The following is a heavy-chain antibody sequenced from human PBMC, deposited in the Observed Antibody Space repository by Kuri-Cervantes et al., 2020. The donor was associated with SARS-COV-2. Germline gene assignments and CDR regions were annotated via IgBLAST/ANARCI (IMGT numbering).Heavy chain of an antibody. CDR3: ARLGLGYCSSTSCYTRYSNGVDYYYYYGMDV. Sequence: ESLKISCTVSGGSISSSSYYWGWIRQPPGKGLEWIGSIYYSGSTYYNPSLKSRVTISVDTSKNQFSLKPSSVTAADTAVYYCARLGLGYCSSTSCYTRYSNGVDYYYYYGMDVWGQGTTVTVSS. V-gene: IGHV4-39*01. D-gene: IGHD2-2*02. J-gene: IGHJ6*02. CDR1: GGSISSSSYY. CDR2: IYYSGST.